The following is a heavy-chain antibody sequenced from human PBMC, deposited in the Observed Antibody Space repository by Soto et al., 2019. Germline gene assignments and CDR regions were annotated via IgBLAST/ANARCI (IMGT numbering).Heavy chain of an antibody. Sequence: PGESLKISCAGCGYRFTSYWIGWVRQMPGKGLEWMGIIYPGDSDTRYSPSFQGQVTISADKSISTAYLQWSSLKASDTAMYYCARLGRIAAAGHYYYYMDVWGKGTTVTVSS. V-gene: IGHV5-51*01. D-gene: IGHD6-13*01. CDR3: ARLGRIAAAGHYYYYMDV. CDR1: GYRFTSYW. CDR2: IYPGDSDT. J-gene: IGHJ6*03.